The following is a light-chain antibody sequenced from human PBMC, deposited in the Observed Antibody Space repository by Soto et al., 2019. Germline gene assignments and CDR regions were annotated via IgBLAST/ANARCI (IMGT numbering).Light chain of an antibody. V-gene: IGLV2-14*01. CDR3: SSYTSSSTPYV. CDR2: DVS. Sequence: QSVLTQPASVSGPPGQSITISCTRTSSDVGGYNYVSWYQQHPGKAPKLMIYDVSNRPSGVSNRFSGSKSGNTASLTISGLQAEDEADYYCSSYTSSSTPYVFGTGTKVTVL. CDR1: SSDVGGYNY. J-gene: IGLJ1*01.